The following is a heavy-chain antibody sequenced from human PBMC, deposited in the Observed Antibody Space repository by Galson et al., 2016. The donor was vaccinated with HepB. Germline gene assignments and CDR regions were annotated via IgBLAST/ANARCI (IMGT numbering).Heavy chain of an antibody. D-gene: IGHD1-14*01. Sequence: SETLSLTCAVYGGSFTHYYWGWIRQPPGKGLEWIGEINHSGSSNYSPSLKSRVALSVDTSKKQFSLKVTSVNAADTALYYCARAGNFLDTFDIWGHGTMVTVSS. CDR1: GGSFTHYY. CDR2: INHSGSS. V-gene: IGHV4-34*01. J-gene: IGHJ3*02. CDR3: ARAGNFLDTFDI.